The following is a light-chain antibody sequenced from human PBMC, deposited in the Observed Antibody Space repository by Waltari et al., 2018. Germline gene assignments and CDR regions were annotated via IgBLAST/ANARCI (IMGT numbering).Light chain of an antibody. CDR3: QVLDSATDHVV. CDR2: YSR. Sequence: SYVVTQPPSVSVAPGKTARITCGGNKIGTKSVPWYQQKPGQAPVVVIYYSRERPSGIPERFSGSNSGNTATLTISWVEVGDEADYHCQVLDSATDHVVFGGGTRLTVL. J-gene: IGLJ2*01. CDR1: KIGTKS. V-gene: IGLV3-21*04.